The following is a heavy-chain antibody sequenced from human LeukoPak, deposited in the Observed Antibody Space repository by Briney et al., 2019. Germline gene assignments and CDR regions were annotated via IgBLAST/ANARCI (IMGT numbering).Heavy chain of an antibody. CDR3: AKFRDSYGRNY. V-gene: IGHV1-69*05. Sequence: GSSVKVACKASGGTFSSYAISWVRQAPGQGLEWMGGIIPIFGTANYAQKFQGRVTITTDESTSTTYMELSSLRSEDTAVYYCAKFRDSYGRNYWGQGTLVTVS. J-gene: IGHJ4*02. CDR1: GGTFSSYA. D-gene: IGHD3-10*01. CDR2: IIPIFGTA.